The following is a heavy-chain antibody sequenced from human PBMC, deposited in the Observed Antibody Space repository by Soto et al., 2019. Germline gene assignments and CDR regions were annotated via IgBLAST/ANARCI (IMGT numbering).Heavy chain of an antibody. CDR2: IYYSGST. CDR3: ARETNLAYAFDI. Sequence: QVQLQESGPGLVKSSETLSLTCTVSGGSISSYYWSWIRQPPGKGLEWIAYIYYSGSTNYNPSLKSRVTISVDTSKNQFSLKLSSVTAADTAVYYCARETNLAYAFDIWGQGTMVIVSS. J-gene: IGHJ3*02. D-gene: IGHD2-8*01. CDR1: GGSISSYY. V-gene: IGHV4-59*01.